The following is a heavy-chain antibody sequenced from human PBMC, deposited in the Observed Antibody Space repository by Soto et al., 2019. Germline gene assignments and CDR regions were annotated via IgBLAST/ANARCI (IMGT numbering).Heavy chain of an antibody. CDR3: ARDPPPPDY. Sequence: QVQLVQSGAEVKKPGASVKVSCKASGYTFASYAISWMRQAPGQGLEWMGWISAYNGNTNYAQKPQGXXTXSTDTSTSTAYMELRSLRSDDTAVYYCARDPPPPDYWGQGTLVTVSS. CDR1: GYTFASYA. V-gene: IGHV1-18*01. J-gene: IGHJ4*02. CDR2: ISAYNGNT.